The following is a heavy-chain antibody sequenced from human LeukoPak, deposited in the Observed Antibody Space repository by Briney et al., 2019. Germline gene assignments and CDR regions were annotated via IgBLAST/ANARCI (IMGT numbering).Heavy chain of an antibody. D-gene: IGHD3-10*01. CDR1: GFTFSSYW. Sequence: GGSLRLSCAASGFTFSSYWMHWVRQTPGKGLVWLSCIIGDGSSTNYAESVKGRFTISRDNAKNTVYLQMNSLRDEDTAVYYCLRGGGSGSYGYFQHWGQGTLVTVSS. CDR3: LRGGGSGSYGYFQH. V-gene: IGHV3-74*01. J-gene: IGHJ1*01. CDR2: IIGDGSST.